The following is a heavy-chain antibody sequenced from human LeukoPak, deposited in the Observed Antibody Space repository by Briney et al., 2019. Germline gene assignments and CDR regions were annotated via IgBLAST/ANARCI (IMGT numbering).Heavy chain of an antibody. J-gene: IGHJ4*02. Sequence: PGGSLRLSCAASGFTFSSYAMSWVRQAPGQGLEWVSAISGSGGSTYYADSVKGRFTISRDNSKNTLYLQMNSLRAEDTAVYYCPKVRRIAVAGTREDYWGQGTLVTVSS. CDR1: GFTFSSYA. CDR2: ISGSGGST. CDR3: PKVRRIAVAGTREDY. V-gene: IGHV3-23*01. D-gene: IGHD6-19*01.